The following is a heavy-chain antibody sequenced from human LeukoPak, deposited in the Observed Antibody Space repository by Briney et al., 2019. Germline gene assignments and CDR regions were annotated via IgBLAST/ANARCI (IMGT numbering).Heavy chain of an antibody. J-gene: IGHJ5*02. D-gene: IGHD3-10*01. Sequence: SGGSLRLSCAASGFTFSSYSMNWVRQAPGKGLEWVSYISSSSSTIYYADSVKGRFTISRDNAKNSLYLQMNSLRAEDTAVYYCARGLPVIWFGELLSGQDWFDPWGQGTLVTVSS. CDR1: GFTFSSYS. CDR3: ARGLPVIWFGELLSGQDWFDP. CDR2: ISSSSSTI. V-gene: IGHV3-48*01.